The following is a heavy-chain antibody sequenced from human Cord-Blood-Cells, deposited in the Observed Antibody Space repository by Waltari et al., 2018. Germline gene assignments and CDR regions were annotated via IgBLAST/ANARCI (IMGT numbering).Heavy chain of an antibody. CDR3: ARDLGWGSAFDI. CDR1: GFTFSSYG. V-gene: IGHV3-33*01. Sequence: QVQLVESGGGVVQPGRSLRLSCAASGFTFSSYGMHWVRQAPGKGLEWVAVIWYDGSNKYYADSVKGRFTISRDNSKNTLYLQMNSLRAEDTAVYYCARDLGWGSAFDIWGQGTMVTVSS. D-gene: IGHD7-27*01. CDR2: IWYDGSNK. J-gene: IGHJ3*02.